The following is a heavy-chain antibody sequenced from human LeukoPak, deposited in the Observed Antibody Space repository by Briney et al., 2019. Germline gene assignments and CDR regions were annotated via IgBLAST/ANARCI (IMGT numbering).Heavy chain of an antibody. J-gene: IGHJ4*02. V-gene: IGHV1-69*13. D-gene: IGHD2-8*02. Sequence: ASVKVSCKAAGGTFSAYVISWVRQAPGQGLEWMGGITPIFGSATYAQKFQGRVTITADESTSTGYMELSSLRSEDTAMYYCARAQLYWEYYFAYWGQGTLVTVSS. CDR3: ARAQLYWEYYFAY. CDR2: ITPIFGSA. CDR1: GGTFSAYV.